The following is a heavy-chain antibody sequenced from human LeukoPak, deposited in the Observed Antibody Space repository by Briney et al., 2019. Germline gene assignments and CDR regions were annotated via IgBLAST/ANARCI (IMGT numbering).Heavy chain of an antibody. CDR1: GGFIGSFY. J-gene: IGHJ6*03. CDR3: ARGSVLLSMDV. V-gene: IGHV4-59*01. Sequence: SGTLSLTCTVSGGFIGSFYWSWIRQPPGKRLEWIGYIYHSGSTNYNPSLKSRVTISVDTSKNQFSLKLSSVTAADTAVYYCARGSVLLSMDVWGKGTTVTISS. CDR2: IYHSGST. D-gene: IGHD3-10*01.